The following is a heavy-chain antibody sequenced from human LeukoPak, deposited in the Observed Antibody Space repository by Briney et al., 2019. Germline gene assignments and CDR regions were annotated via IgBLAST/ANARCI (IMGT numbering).Heavy chain of an antibody. CDR1: GGSFSGYY. CDR2: IKHSGST. J-gene: IGHJ4*02. D-gene: IGHD1-26*01. CDR3: ESNLVGASDYYFDY. V-gene: IGHV4-34*01. Sequence: SETLSLTCAVYGGSFSGYYWSWIRHPPGKGLEWSGEIKHSGSTNYNPSLQSRVTISVDTSKNQYSLKLRSVTAADTAVYYCESNLVGASDYYFDYWGQGTLVTVSS.